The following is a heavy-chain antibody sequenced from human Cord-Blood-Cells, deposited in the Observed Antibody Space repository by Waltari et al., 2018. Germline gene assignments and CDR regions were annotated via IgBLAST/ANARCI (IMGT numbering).Heavy chain of an antibody. V-gene: IGHV3-66*01. Sequence: EVQLVESGGGLVQPGGSLRLSCAASGFTVSSNYMSWVRQAPGKGLGWVSVIYSGGSSYYAGSVKGRFTISRDNSKNTLYLQMNSLRAEDTAVYYCASSSKGFGELLLYYFDYWGQGTLVTVSS. CDR3: ASSSKGFGELLLYYFDY. CDR2: IYSGGSS. J-gene: IGHJ4*02. CDR1: GFTVSSNY. D-gene: IGHD3-10*01.